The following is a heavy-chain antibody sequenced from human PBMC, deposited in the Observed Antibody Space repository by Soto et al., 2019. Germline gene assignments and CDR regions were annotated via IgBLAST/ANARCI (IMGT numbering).Heavy chain of an antibody. CDR2: ISWNSGSI. CDR3: AKLMQAWGRDAGDAFDY. CDR1: GFTFDDYA. D-gene: IGHD3-16*01. V-gene: IGHV3-9*01. Sequence: EVQLVESGGGLVQPGRSLRLSCAASGFTFDDYAMHWVRQAPGKGLEWVSGISWNSGSIGYADSVKGRFTISRDNAKNSLYLQMNSLRAEDTALYYCAKLMQAWGRDAGDAFDYWGQGTLVTVSS. J-gene: IGHJ4*02.